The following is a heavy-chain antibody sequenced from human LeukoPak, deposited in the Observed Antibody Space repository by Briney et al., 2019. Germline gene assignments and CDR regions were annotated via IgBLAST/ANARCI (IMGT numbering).Heavy chain of an antibody. CDR1: GDSVSTNSAA. Sequence: SQTLSLTCAISGDSVSTNSAAWNWIRQSPSRGLEWLGRAYYRSRWYNDYAVSVKSRITINPDTSKNQFSLQLNSVTPEDTAVYFCARIGGNYKYGMDVWGQGTTVTVSS. J-gene: IGHJ6*02. CDR3: ARIGGNYKYGMDV. V-gene: IGHV6-1*01. D-gene: IGHD3-16*01. CDR2: AYYRSRWYN.